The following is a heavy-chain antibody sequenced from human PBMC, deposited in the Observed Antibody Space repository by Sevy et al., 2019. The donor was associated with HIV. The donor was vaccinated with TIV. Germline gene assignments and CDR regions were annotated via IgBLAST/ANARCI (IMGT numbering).Heavy chain of an antibody. CDR1: GGSISSYY. D-gene: IGHD2-2*01. V-gene: IGHV4-4*07. J-gene: IGHJ4*02. Sequence: SETLSLTCTVSGGSISSYYWSWIRQPAGKGLEWIVRIYPSGITNYNPSLKSRVTMSVDTSKNQFSLNLSSVTAADTAVYYCARGWCRSASCYYDYWGQGTLVTVSS. CDR3: ARGWCRSASCYYDY. CDR2: IYPSGIT.